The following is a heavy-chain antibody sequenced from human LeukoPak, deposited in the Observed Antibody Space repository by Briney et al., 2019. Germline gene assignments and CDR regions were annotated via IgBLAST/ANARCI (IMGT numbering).Heavy chain of an antibody. CDR1: GYTFTSYG. Sequence: SVKVSCKASGYTFTSYGISWVRQAPGQGLEWMGWISAYNGNTNYAQKLQGRVTMATDTSTSTAYMELRSLRSDDTAVYYCARGGYCSSTSCKSLRYYYGMDVWGQGTTVTVSS. J-gene: IGHJ6*02. CDR3: ARGGYCSSTSCKSLRYYYGMDV. CDR2: ISAYNGNT. D-gene: IGHD2-2*01. V-gene: IGHV1-18*01.